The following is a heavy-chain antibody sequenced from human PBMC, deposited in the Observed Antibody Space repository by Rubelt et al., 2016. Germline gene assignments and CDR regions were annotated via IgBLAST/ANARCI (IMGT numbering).Heavy chain of an antibody. Sequence: EVQLVESGGGLVQPGGSLRLSCSASGFDFGEHEMDWVRQAPGKGLEWVSYITSSSSTIYYTDSVKGRFTISRDNAKNSLYLQMNSLRAEDTAVYYCASSIFCIDGVCYGGFDYWGQGTLVTVSS. J-gene: IGHJ4*02. V-gene: IGHV3-48*03. CDR1: GFDFGEHE. CDR2: ITSSSSTI. D-gene: IGHD2-8*01. CDR3: ASSIFCIDGVCYGGFDY.